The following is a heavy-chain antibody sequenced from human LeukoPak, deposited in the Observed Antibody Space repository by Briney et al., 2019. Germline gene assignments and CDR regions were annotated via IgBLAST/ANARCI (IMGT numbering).Heavy chain of an antibody. J-gene: IGHJ4*02. CDR1: GFTFSSNP. CDR3: ATTKQTRRYFDY. V-gene: IGHV3-23*01. Sequence: GGSLRLSCAGSGFTFSSNPLSWVRQAPGKGLEWVSAINPSGGNTYYADSVRGRFTISRDNSKNTLYLQMNTLRAEDTAVYYCATTKQTRRYFDYWGQGTLVTVSS. CDR2: INPSGGNT. D-gene: IGHD1-1*01.